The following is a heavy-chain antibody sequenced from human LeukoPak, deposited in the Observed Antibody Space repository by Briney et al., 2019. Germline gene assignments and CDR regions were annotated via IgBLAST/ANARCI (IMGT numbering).Heavy chain of an antibody. CDR3: ARAAADYSYFDS. CDR2: TYYKSKWYN. Sequence: SQTLSLTCAISGDRVSSNSAAWHWIRQSPSRGLEWLGRTYYKSKWYNDYAMAVKSRLSINPDTSSNQFSLQLNSVTPEDTAVYYCARAAADYSYFDSWGQGTLVTVSS. J-gene: IGHJ4*02. CDR1: GDRVSSNSAA. D-gene: IGHD3-10*01. V-gene: IGHV6-1*01.